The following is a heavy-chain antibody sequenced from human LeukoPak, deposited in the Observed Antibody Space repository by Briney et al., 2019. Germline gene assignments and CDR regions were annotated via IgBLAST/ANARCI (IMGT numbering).Heavy chain of an antibody. J-gene: IGHJ4*02. V-gene: IGHV4-61*02. D-gene: IGHD4-23*01. CDR1: GGSISSSSYY. CDR3: AREADYGGNLLDY. Sequence: PSETLSLTCTVSGGSISSSSYYWGWIRQPPGTGLEWIGRIYTSGSTNYNPSLKSRVTISVDTSKNQFSLKLSSVTAADTAVYYCAREADYGGNLLDYWGQGTLVTVSS. CDR2: IYTSGST.